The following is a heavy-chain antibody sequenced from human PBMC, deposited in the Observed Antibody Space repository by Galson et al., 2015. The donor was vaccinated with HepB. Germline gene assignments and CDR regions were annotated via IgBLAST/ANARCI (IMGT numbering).Heavy chain of an antibody. Sequence: SVKVSCKASGYTFTGYYMHWVRQAPGQGLEWMGWINPNSGGTNYAQKFQGWVTMTRDTSISTAYMELSRLRSDDTAVYYCARGAELLRFHYYYYGMDVWGQGTTVTVSS. CDR2: INPNSGGT. J-gene: IGHJ6*02. V-gene: IGHV1-2*04. D-gene: IGHD1-26*01. CDR1: GYTFTGYY. CDR3: ARGAELLRFHYYYYGMDV.